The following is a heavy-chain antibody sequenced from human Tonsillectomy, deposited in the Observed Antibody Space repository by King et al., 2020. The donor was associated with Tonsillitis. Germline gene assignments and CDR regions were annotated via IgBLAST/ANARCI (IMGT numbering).Heavy chain of an antibody. V-gene: IGHV3-15*01. Sequence: QLVQSGGGLVKPGGSLRLSCAASGFTFSNAWMSWVRQAPGKGLEWVGRVKSKTDGGTTDYAAPVKGRVTISRDDSKNTLYLQMNSLKTEDTAVYYCTTDHVEYYYGSGSYYSYYYGMDVWGQGTTVTVSS. D-gene: IGHD3-10*01. J-gene: IGHJ6*02. CDR2: VKSKTDGGTT. CDR3: TTDHVEYYYGSGSYYSYYYGMDV. CDR1: GFTFSNAW.